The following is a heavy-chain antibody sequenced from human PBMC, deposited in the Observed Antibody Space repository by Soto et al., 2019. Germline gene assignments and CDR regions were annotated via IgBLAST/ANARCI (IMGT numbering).Heavy chain of an antibody. J-gene: IGHJ6*02. CDR1: GFTFNSYG. D-gene: IGHD6-19*01. Sequence: VGSLRLSCAASGFTFNSYGFNWVRQAPGKGLEWVAVIWYDGNTKYYADSVKGRFTISRDNLRSTVYLQMNSLTAEDTAVYYCARPLVAPVAGPYYYGMDVWGQGTTVTVSS. CDR2: IWYDGNTK. CDR3: ARPLVAPVAGPYYYGMDV. V-gene: IGHV3-33*01.